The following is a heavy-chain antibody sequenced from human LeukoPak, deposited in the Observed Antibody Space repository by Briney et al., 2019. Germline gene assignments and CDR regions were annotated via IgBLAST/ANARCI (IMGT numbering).Heavy chain of an antibody. J-gene: IGHJ4*02. D-gene: IGHD2-2*01. Sequence: SGGSLRLSCAASGFTFSSYGMHWVRQAPGKGLEWVAFIRYDGSNKYYANSVKGRFTISRDNSKNTLYLQMNSLRAEDTAVYYCAKALYGYCSSTSCLRRGYYFDYWGQGTLVTVSS. CDR3: AKALYGYCSSTSCLRRGYYFDY. CDR2: IRYDGSNK. CDR1: GFTFSSYG. V-gene: IGHV3-30*02.